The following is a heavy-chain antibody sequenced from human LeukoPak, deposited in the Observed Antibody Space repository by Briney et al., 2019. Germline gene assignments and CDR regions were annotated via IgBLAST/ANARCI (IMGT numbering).Heavy chain of an antibody. J-gene: IGHJ4*02. CDR1: GGSISGYY. Sequence: SSETLSLTCTVSGGSISGYYWNWFRQPPGKGLEWIGYIYYSGSTNYNPSLKSRVTMSLDTSKNQFSLKLSSVTAADTAVYHCARDSGSNFDYWGQGTLVTVSS. V-gene: IGHV4-59*01. CDR3: ARDSGSNFDY. CDR2: IYYSGST. D-gene: IGHD2-15*01.